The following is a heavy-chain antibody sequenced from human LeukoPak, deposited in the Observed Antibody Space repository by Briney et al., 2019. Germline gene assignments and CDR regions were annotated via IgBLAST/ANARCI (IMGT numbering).Heavy chain of an antibody. CDR3: TREARVGNWFDP. Sequence: GASVKVSCKASGYSFTNFDINWVRQAPGQGLEWMGWINPDNGGTNYAQKFQGRVTMTRDTSIRTVYMDLSRLRSDDTAVFYCTREARVGNWFDPWGQGTQVTVSS. J-gene: IGHJ5*02. CDR1: GYSFTNFD. D-gene: IGHD2-2*01. CDR2: INPDNGGT. V-gene: IGHV1-2*02.